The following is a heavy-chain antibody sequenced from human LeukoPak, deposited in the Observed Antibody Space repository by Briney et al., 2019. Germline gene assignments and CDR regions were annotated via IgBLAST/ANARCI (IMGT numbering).Heavy chain of an antibody. CDR1: GYTFTGYY. CDR2: INPNSGGT. Sequence: GASVKVSCKASGYTFTGYYMHWVRQAPGQGLEWMGWINPNSGGTNYAQKFQGRVTMTRDTPISTAYMELSRLRSDDTAVYYCARDGPPPMVRGVIIPYYYYGMDVWGQGTTVTVSS. J-gene: IGHJ6*02. D-gene: IGHD3-10*01. V-gene: IGHV1-2*02. CDR3: ARDGPPPMVRGVIIPYYYYGMDV.